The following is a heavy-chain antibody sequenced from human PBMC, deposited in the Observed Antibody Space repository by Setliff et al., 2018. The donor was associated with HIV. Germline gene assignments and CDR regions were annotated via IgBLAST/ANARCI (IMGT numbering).Heavy chain of an antibody. Sequence: ASVKVSCKASGYTFSRYAMHWVRQAPGQRLEWMGWINAGNGNTKYSQKFQGRVSIARDTSASTAYTERSSLRSEDTAVYYCARVHTMAVAGTQYYYMDVWGKGTTVTVSS. CDR1: GYTFSRYA. D-gene: IGHD6-19*01. CDR2: INAGNGNT. CDR3: ARVHTMAVAGTQYYYMDV. V-gene: IGHV1-3*01. J-gene: IGHJ6*03.